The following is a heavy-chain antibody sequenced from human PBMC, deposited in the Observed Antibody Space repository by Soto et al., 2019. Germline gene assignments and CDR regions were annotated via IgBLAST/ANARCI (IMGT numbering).Heavy chain of an antibody. CDR3: ARMKFWSAIPTNAEPKKYFDY. V-gene: IGHV4-34*01. CDR1: GGSFSGYY. CDR2: INHSGST. Sequence: SETLSLTCAVYGGSFSGYYWSWIRQPPGKGLEWIGEINHSGSTNYNPSLKSRVTISVDTSKNQFSLKLSSVTAADTAVYYCARMKFWSAIPTNAEPKKYFDYWGQGTLVTVSS. J-gene: IGHJ4*02. D-gene: IGHD3-3*01.